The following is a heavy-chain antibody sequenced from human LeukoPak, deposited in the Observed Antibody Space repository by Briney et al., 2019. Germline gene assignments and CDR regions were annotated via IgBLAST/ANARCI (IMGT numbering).Heavy chain of an antibody. V-gene: IGHV1-2*02. Sequence: ASVKVSCKASGYTFTGYYMHWVRQAPGQGLEWMGWINPNSGGTNYAQKFQGRVTMTRDTSISTAYMELSRLRSDDTAVYYCARDKSWQWLVRGMLGYWGQGPLVTVSS. CDR3: ARDKSWQWLVRGMLGY. D-gene: IGHD6-19*01. CDR2: INPNSGGT. J-gene: IGHJ1*01. CDR1: GYTFTGYY.